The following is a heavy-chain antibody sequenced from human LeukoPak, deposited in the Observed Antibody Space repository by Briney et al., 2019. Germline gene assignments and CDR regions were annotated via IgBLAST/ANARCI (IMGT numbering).Heavy chain of an antibody. D-gene: IGHD3-3*01. CDR2: INPNSGGT. J-gene: IGHJ4*02. CDR1: GYTFTGYY. V-gene: IGHV1-2*02. Sequence: ASVKVSCKASGYTFTGYYMHWVRQAPGQGLEWMGWINPNSGGTNYAQKFQGRVTMTRGTSISTAYMELSRLRSDDTAVYYCARAITIFGVVSPPGYWGQGTLVTVSS. CDR3: ARAITIFGVVSPPGY.